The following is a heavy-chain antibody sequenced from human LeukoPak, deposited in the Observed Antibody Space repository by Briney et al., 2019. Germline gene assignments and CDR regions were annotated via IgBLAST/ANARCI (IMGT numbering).Heavy chain of an antibody. CDR1: GGSFSGYY. CDR2: INHSGST. CDR3: ASTLGYCSSTSCYSNWFDP. D-gene: IGHD2-2*01. V-gene: IGHV4-34*01. J-gene: IGHJ5*02. Sequence: SETLSLTCAVYGGSFSGYYWSWIRQPPGKGLEWIGEINHSGSTNYNPSLKSRVTISVDTSKNQFSLKLSSVTAADTAVYYCASTLGYCSSTSCYSNWFDPWGQGTLVTVSS.